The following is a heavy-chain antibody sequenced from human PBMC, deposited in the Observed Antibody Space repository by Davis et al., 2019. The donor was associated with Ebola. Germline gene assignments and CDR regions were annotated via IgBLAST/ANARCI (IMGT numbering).Heavy chain of an antibody. J-gene: IGHJ4*02. D-gene: IGHD6-19*01. CDR2: ITGSGGNT. CDR1: GFAFSSYA. CDR3: AKETLSSGYC. Sequence: GESLKISCAASGFAFSSYAMNWVRQAPGEGLKWISAITGSGGNTYYADSVKGRFTISRDNSRNTLYLQMNNLRVEDTAMYFCAKETLSSGYCWGQGTLVTVSA. V-gene: IGHV3-23*01.